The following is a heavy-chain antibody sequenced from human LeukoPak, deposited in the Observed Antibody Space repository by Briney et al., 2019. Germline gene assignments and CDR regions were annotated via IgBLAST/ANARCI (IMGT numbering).Heavy chain of an antibody. D-gene: IGHD1-26*01. Sequence: SVKVSCKASGDTFNTYDILWVRQAPGQGLEWMGGIIPVFGTTKSAQKFQGRVTITADESTRITYMELTSLRSEDTAVYYCVRARGPRKWYFDYWGQGTTVIVSS. CDR1: GDTFNTYD. J-gene: IGHJ4*02. CDR2: IIPVFGTT. V-gene: IGHV1-69*13. CDR3: VRARGPRKWYFDY.